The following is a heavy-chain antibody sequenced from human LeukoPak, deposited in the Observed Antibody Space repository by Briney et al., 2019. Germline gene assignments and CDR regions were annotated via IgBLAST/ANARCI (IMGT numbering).Heavy chain of an antibody. J-gene: IGHJ4*02. CDR3: ARESYYYGSGSYCKPTSFDH. D-gene: IGHD3-10*01. Sequence: GGSLRLSCAASGFTFSSYGMHWVRQAPGKGLEWVAFIRYDGSNKYYADSVKGRFTISRDNSKNTLYLQMNSLRAEDTAVYYCARESYYYGSGSYCKPTSFDHWGQGTLVTVSS. CDR2: IRYDGSNK. CDR1: GFTFSSYG. V-gene: IGHV3-30*02.